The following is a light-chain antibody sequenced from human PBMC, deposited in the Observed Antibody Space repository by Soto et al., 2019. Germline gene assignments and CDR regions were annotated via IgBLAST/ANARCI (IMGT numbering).Light chain of an antibody. Sequence: EMVLTQSPGTLSLSPGERATLSCRASQTVSSSYLAWYQQKPGQAPRLLIYGAASRATGIPDMFSGSGSGTDFTLTISRLEPEDIAVYYCQHYGSSTGYTFGQGTKLEIK. CDR1: QTVSSSY. CDR3: QHYGSSTGYT. J-gene: IGKJ2*01. CDR2: GAA. V-gene: IGKV3-20*01.